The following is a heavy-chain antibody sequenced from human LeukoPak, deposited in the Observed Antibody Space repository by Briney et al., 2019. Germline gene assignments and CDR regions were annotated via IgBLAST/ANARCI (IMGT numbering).Heavy chain of an antibody. Sequence: SVRVSCKASGYTFTSYDINWVRQATGQGLEWMGGIIPIFGTANYAQKFQGRVTITADESTSTAYMELSSLRSEDTAVYYCARDSSGDDAFDIWGQGTMVTVSS. CDR1: GYTFTSYD. D-gene: IGHD6-19*01. CDR2: IIPIFGTA. CDR3: ARDSSGDDAFDI. V-gene: IGHV1-69*13. J-gene: IGHJ3*02.